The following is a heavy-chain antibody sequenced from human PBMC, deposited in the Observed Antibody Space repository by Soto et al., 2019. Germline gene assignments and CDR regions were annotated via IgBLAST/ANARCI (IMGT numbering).Heavy chain of an antibody. D-gene: IGHD3-10*01. Sequence: QVQLVESGGGVVQPGRSLRLSCAASGFTFSSYAMHWVRQAPGKGLEWVAVISYDGSNKYYADSVKGRFTISRDNSKNPLYLQMNSLRAEDTAVYYCARDRGVVRGVIGYWGQGTLVTVSS. V-gene: IGHV3-30-3*01. J-gene: IGHJ4*02. CDR3: ARDRGVVRGVIGY. CDR1: GFTFSSYA. CDR2: ISYDGSNK.